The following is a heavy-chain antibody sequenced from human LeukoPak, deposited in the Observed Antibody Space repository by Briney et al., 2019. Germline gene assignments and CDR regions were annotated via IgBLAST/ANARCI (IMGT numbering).Heavy chain of an antibody. D-gene: IGHD1-26*01. Sequence: PSETLSLTCTVSGGSIRSYYWSWIRQPPGKGLEWIGYIYYSGSTNYNPSLKSRVTISVDTSKNQFSLKLSSVTAADTAVYYCARDQTDDSGSYNWFDPWGQGTLVTVSS. CDR2: IYYSGST. J-gene: IGHJ5*02. V-gene: IGHV4-59*01. CDR3: ARDQTDDSGSYNWFDP. CDR1: GGSIRSYY.